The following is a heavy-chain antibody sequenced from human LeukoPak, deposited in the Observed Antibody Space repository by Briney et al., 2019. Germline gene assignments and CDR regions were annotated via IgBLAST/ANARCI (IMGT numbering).Heavy chain of an antibody. D-gene: IGHD5-12*01. CDR2: IIPLFGTA. CDR1: GGTFSNYA. CDR3: ASRSPYSGYDLFDY. Sequence: SVKVSCKASGGTFSNYAISWVRQAPGQGLEWMGGIIPLFGTANYAQKFQGRVTITADRSTCTAYMELGSLRSEDTAVYYCASRSPYSGYDLFDYWGQGTLVTVSS. J-gene: IGHJ4*02. V-gene: IGHV1-69*06.